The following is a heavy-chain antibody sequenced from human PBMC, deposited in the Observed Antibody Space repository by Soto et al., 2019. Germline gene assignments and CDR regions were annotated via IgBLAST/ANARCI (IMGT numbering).Heavy chain of an antibody. CDR2: VYISRST. CDR1: GDSLSNYH. D-gene: IGHD6-19*01. J-gene: IGHJ4*02. CDR3: AKKRYNSGLGDFEY. V-gene: IGHV4-4*07. Sequence: TETLSLTCTVSGDSLSNYHWSWIRQPAGKGLEWIGRVYISRSTSYNHSLKSRVTMSVDTSKNQFALSLRSVTAADTAVYYCAKKRYNSGLGDFEYWGQGTLVTGSS.